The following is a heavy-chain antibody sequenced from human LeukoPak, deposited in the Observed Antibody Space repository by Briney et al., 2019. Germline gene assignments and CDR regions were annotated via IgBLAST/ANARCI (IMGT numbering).Heavy chain of an antibody. J-gene: IGHJ4*02. CDR2: ISGSGST. V-gene: IGHV3-23*01. Sequence: PGGSLRLSCAASGFTFSSHAMNLFRQAPAKGLEWVSGISGSGSTYYADSVKGRFTVARDNSKNTLYLQMNSLRAEDTAVYYCAKGRAIQLWLGIDYWGQGTLVTVSS. CDR3: AKGRAIQLWLGIDY. D-gene: IGHD5-18*01. CDR1: GFTFSSHA.